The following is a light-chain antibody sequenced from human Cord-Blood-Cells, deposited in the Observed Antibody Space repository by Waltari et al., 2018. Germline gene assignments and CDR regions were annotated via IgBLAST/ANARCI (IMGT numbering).Light chain of an antibody. V-gene: IGLV3-21*03. CDR3: QVWDSSSDHVV. Sequence: SYVLTQPPSVSVAPGKTARITCGGNNIGSKSVHWYQQKPGQAPVLVVYDDSDRPSGIPGRCSGSNSGNTAILTISRVEAGDEADYYCQVWDSSSDHVVFGGGTKLTVL. CDR1: NIGSKS. J-gene: IGLJ2*01. CDR2: DDS.